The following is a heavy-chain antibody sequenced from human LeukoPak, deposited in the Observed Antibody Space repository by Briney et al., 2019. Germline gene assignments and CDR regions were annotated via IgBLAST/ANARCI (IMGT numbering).Heavy chain of an antibody. CDR2: IYYSGST. V-gene: IGHV4-59*12. CDR3: ASYNWNDGAFDI. CDR1: GFTFSNYA. Sequence: PGGSLRLSCTASGFTFSNYAMSWIRQPPGKGLEWIGYIYYSGSTYYNPSLKSRVTISVDTSKNQFSLKLSSVTAADTAVYYCASYNWNDGAFDIWGQGTMVTVSS. D-gene: IGHD1-20*01. J-gene: IGHJ3*02.